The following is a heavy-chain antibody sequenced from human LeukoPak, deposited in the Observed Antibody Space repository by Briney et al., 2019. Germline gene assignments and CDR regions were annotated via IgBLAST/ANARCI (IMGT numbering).Heavy chain of an antibody. V-gene: IGHV3-48*03. D-gene: IGHD3-10*01. CDR1: GFTFSSYE. J-gene: IGHJ4*02. Sequence: GWSLRLSCAPSGFTFSSYEMNWVRQAPGTGLEWISYISGSGSTIYYADSVKGRFTISRDNSKNTLPLQINSLRAEDTAVYYWAKNGHGSGSYYPRTKYYFDYWGQGTLVTVSS. CDR3: AKNGHGSGSYYPRTKYYFDY. CDR2: ISGSGSTI.